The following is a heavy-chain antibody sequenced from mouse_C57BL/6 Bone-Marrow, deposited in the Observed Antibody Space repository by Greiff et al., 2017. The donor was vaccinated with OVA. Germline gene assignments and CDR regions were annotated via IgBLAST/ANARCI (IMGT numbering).Heavy chain of an antibody. CDR2: INTSSGYT. CDR1: GYTFTSYG. D-gene: IGHD2-2*01. V-gene: IGHV1-7*01. CDR3: ARAALGLRPNYIDY. Sequence: QVHVKQSGADLAKPGASVKLSCKASGYTFTSYGMTWVNQRPGKGLEWIGNINTSSGYTKYNKKFKDKATLTTDKSYSTAYMQLSSLKYKDSAVXFGARAALGLRPNYIDYWGQGTTLTVAT. J-gene: IGHJ2*01.